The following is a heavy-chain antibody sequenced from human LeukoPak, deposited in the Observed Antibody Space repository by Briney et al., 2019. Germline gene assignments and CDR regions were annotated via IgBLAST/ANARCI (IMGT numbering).Heavy chain of an antibody. Sequence: SETLSLTCAVSGYSISSGYYWGWIRQPPGKGLEWIGSIYHSGSTYYNPSLKSRVTISVDTSKNQFSLKLSSVTAADTAVYYRARGGSGSYYDYYFDYWGQGTLVTVSS. V-gene: IGHV4-38-2*01. CDR1: GYSISSGYY. D-gene: IGHD3-10*01. J-gene: IGHJ4*02. CDR3: ARGGSGSYYDYYFDY. CDR2: IYHSGST.